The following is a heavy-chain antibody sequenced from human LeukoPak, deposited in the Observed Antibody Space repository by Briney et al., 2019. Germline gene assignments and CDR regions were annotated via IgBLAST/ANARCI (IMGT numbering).Heavy chain of an antibody. V-gene: IGHV3-53*01. CDR2: IYTGGTT. Sequence: SGGSLRLSCAASGFSVGSNYMSWVRQAPGKGLEWVSVIYTGGTTHYAESVMGRFTISRDDSHNTVHFHMSGLRAEDTAVYYCAREGRFQSFDYWGQGTLVAVSS. J-gene: IGHJ4*02. CDR1: GFSVGSNY. CDR3: AREGRFQSFDY.